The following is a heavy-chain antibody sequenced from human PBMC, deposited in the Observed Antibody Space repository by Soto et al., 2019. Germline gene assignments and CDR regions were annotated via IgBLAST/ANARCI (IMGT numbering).Heavy chain of an antibody. D-gene: IGHD3-16*02. CDR3: AIDLFDYIWGIYRYTDSFYI. J-gene: IGHJ3*02. CDR1: GFPFSGYA. CDR2: ISGSGGST. Sequence: PGGSLTLSCAASGFPFSGYAMSWVRQAPGKGLEWVSAISGSGGSTYYADSVKGRFTISRDNSKNTLYLQMNSLRAEDTAVYYCAIDLFDYIWGIYRYTDSFYIWGQGKMVTVSS. V-gene: IGHV3-23*01.